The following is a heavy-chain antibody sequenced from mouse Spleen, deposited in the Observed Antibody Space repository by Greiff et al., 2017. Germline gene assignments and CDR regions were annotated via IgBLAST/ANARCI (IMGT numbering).Heavy chain of an antibody. CDR3: ARHYRYDGFDY. Sequence: DVMLVESGGGLVKPGGSLKLSCAASGFTFSSYAMSWVRQTPEKRLEWVATISSGGSYTYYPDSVKGRFTISRDNAKNTLYLQMSSLRSEDTAMYYCARHYRYDGFDYWGQGTTLTVSS. CDR2: ISSGGSYT. D-gene: IGHD2-14*01. J-gene: IGHJ2*01. CDR1: GFTFSSYA. V-gene: IGHV5-9-1*01.